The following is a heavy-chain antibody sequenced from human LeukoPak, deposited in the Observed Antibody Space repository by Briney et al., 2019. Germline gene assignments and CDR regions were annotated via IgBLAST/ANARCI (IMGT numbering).Heavy chain of an antibody. CDR1: GGSISSSSYY. CDR3: ASTERCSTTCPLDY. J-gene: IGHJ4*02. Sequence: SETLSLTCTVSGGSISSSSYYWGWIRQPPGKGLEWIGSIYYSGSTYYNPSLKSRVTISVGTSKNQFSLKLSSVTAADTAVYYCASTERCSTTCPLDYWGQGTLVTVSS. CDR2: IYYSGST. D-gene: IGHD2-2*01. V-gene: IGHV4-39*01.